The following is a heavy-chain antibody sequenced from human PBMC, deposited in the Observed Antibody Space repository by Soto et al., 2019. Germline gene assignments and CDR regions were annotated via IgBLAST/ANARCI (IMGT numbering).Heavy chain of an antibody. CDR1: GGSISSYY. CDR3: ARHSGDDYSIHLDY. V-gene: IGHV4-59*08. CDR2: IYYSGST. D-gene: IGHD4-4*01. Sequence: PSETLSLTCTVSGGSISSYYWSWIRQPPGKGLEWIGYIYYSGSTNYNPSLKSRVTISVDTSKNQFSLKLSSVTAADTAAYYCARHSGDDYSIHLDYWGQGTLVTVSS. J-gene: IGHJ4*02.